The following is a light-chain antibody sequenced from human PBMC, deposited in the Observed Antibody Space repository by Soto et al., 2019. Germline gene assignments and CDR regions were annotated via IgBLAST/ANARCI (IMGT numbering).Light chain of an antibody. CDR3: RSYTTSSFYF. Sequence: QSVLTQPASVSGSPGQSITISCTGTSSDVGGYIYVSWYQQHPGKAPKLMIYDVTSRPSGVSYRFSGSKSGNTASLTISGLQGEDEADYYRRSYTTSSFYFLGNWTKGT. CDR2: DVT. V-gene: IGLV2-14*01. J-gene: IGLJ1*01. CDR1: SSDVGGYIY.